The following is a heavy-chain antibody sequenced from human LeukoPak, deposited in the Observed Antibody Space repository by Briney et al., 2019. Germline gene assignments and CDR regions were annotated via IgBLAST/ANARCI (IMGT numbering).Heavy chain of an antibody. CDR2: IYHSGST. J-gene: IGHJ6*03. D-gene: IGHD3-22*01. V-gene: IGHV4-38-2*01. CDR1: GYSISSGYY. Sequence: SETLSLTSAVSGYSISSGYYWGWIRQPPGKGLEWIGSIYHSGSTYYNPSLKSRVTISVDTSKNQLSLKLSSVTAADTAVYYCARLISGSSGYYHYYYYYYYMDVWGKGTTVTVSS. CDR3: ARLISGSSGYYHYYYYYYYMDV.